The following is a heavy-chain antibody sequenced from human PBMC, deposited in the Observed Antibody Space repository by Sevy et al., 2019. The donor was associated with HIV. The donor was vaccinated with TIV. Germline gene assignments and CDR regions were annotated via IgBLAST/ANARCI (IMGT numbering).Heavy chain of an antibody. CDR3: AKSPHNYDYVWGSYRYPFYYYYYGMDV. Sequence: LSLTCAASGFTFSSYGMHWVRQAPGKGLEWVAVISYDGSNKYYADSVKGRFTISRDNSKNTLYLQINSLRAEDTAVYYCAKSPHNYDYVWGSYRYPFYYYYYGMDVWGQGTTVTVSS. V-gene: IGHV3-30*18. CDR2: ISYDGSNK. CDR1: GFTFSSYG. D-gene: IGHD3-16*02. J-gene: IGHJ6*02.